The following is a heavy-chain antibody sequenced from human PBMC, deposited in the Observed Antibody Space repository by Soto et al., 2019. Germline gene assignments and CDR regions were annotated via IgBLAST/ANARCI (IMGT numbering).Heavy chain of an antibody. Sequence: QVQLVESGGGVVQPGRSLRLSCAASGFTFRSYGMHWVRQAPGKGLEWVAVIWYDGTIKYYSDSVKGRFSISRDNSETRLYLQMHSPRVEDTAVYYCARTPSGSDYGMDVWGQGTTVIVSS. CDR1: GFTFRSYG. V-gene: IGHV3-33*01. J-gene: IGHJ6*02. CDR2: IWYDGTIK. D-gene: IGHD3-10*01. CDR3: ARTPSGSDYGMDV.